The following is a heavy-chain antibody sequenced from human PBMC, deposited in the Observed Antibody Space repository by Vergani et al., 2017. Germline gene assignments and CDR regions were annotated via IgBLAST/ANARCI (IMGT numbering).Heavy chain of an antibody. CDR3: AKGYYDSSGYYFDY. V-gene: IGHV3-9*01. D-gene: IGHD3-22*01. CDR1: GFTFDDYA. Sequence: EVQLVESGGGLVKPGRSLRLSCAASGFTFDDYAMHWVRQAPGKGLEWVSGISWNSGSIGYADSVKGRFTIARDNAKNSLYLQMNSLRAEDTALYYCAKGYYDSSGYYFDYWGQGTLVTVSS. CDR2: ISWNSGSI. J-gene: IGHJ4*02.